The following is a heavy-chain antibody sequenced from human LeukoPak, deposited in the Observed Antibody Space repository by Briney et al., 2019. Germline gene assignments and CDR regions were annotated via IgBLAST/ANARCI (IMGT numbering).Heavy chain of an antibody. Sequence: KPSETLSLTCTVSGGSISDYYWGWIRQPPGKGLEWIGSIYYSGSTYYNPSLKSRVTISVDTSTNQFSLKLRSVTAADTAVFYCARGFGGWHAFDIWGQGTMVTVSS. J-gene: IGHJ3*02. CDR2: IYYSGST. CDR1: GGSISDYY. V-gene: IGHV4-39*07. D-gene: IGHD2-8*01. CDR3: ARGFGGWHAFDI.